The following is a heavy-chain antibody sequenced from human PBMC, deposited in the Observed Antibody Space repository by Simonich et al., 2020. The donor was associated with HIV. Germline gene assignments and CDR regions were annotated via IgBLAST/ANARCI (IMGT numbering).Heavy chain of an antibody. D-gene: IGHD4-17*01. CDR1: GGSFSGYY. J-gene: IGHJ4*02. Sequence: QVQLQQWGAGLLKPSETLSLTCAVYGGSFSGYYWSWIRQPPGKGLEWNGEINHRGNTNYNPSLKRRVTISVDTAKNQFSLKLSSVTAADTAVYYCARRHPTTVTTPYFDYWGQGTLVTVSS. V-gene: IGHV4-34*01. CDR3: ARRHPTTVTTPYFDY. CDR2: INHRGNT.